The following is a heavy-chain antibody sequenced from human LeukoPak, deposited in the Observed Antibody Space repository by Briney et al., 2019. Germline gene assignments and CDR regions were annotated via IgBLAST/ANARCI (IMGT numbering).Heavy chain of an antibody. CDR1: GGSIRSYH. Sequence: SETLSLTCTVSGGSIRSYHWSWIRHPPGKGLEWIGYMFYSGSTNYNPSLKSRVTISGDTSRNQFSLKVNSVTAADTAVYYCARLDHHYYGMDVWGQGTTVTVSS. J-gene: IGHJ6*02. CDR3: ARLDHHYYGMDV. V-gene: IGHV4-59*08. CDR2: MFYSGST.